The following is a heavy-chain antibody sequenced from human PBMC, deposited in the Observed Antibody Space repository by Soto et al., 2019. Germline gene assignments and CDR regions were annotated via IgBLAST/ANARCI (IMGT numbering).Heavy chain of an antibody. CDR3: ARVGERWQYFDWFYYFDS. CDR1: AGSIGGRY. Sequence: PSETLSLTCTVSAGSIGGRYWGWIRQPPGKGLEWIGYVYYSGSSTSNPSLKSRVTMSADTSKNQLSLKVRSVTAADTAVYYCARVGERWQYFDWFYYFDSWGQGALVTVSS. CDR2: VYYSGSS. D-gene: IGHD3-9*01. V-gene: IGHV4-59*11. J-gene: IGHJ4*02.